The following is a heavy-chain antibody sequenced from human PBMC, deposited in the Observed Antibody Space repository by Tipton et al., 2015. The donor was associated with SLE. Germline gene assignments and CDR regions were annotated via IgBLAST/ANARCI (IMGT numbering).Heavy chain of an antibody. CDR2: IYYSGST. J-gene: IGHJ3*02. CDR3: ARERLITMIVVVMTGDAFDI. V-gene: IGHV4-59*11. D-gene: IGHD3-22*01. Sequence: TLSLTCTVSGGSISSHYWSWIRQPPGKGLEWIGYIYYSGSTNYNPSLKSRVTISVDTSKNQFSLKLSSVTAADTAVYYCARERLITMIVVVMTGDAFDIWGQGTMVTVSS. CDR1: GGSISSHY.